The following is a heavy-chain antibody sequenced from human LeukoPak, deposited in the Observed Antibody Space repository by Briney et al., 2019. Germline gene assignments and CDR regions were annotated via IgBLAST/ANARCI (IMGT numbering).Heavy chain of an antibody. CDR2: TSYSGST. CDR3: SRTTGDSAIIAAH. J-gene: IGHJ4*02. Sequence: PSESLSLTCTVSGGSISGSCCYWGWIRQTPGKDLEWIGSTSYSGSTHYNPSFKSRVTVSVDTSKNQFFLNLSSVTAADTAVYYCSRTTGDSAIIAAHWGQGTLVTVSS. CDR1: GGSISGSCCY. V-gene: IGHV4-39*01. D-gene: IGHD3-16*01.